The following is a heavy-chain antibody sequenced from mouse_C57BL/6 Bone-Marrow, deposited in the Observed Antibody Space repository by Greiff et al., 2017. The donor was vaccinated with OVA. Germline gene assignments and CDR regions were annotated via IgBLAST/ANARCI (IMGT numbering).Heavy chain of an antibody. V-gene: IGHV1-52*01. Sequence: QVQLQQPGAELVRPGSSVKLSCKASGYTFTSYWMHWVKQRPIQGLEWIGNIDPSDSETHYNQKFKDKATLTVDKSSSTAYMQLSSLTSEDSAVYYCAKERGPAWFAYWGQGTLVTVSA. J-gene: IGHJ3*01. CDR3: AKERGPAWFAY. CDR1: GYTFTSYW. CDR2: IDPSDSET.